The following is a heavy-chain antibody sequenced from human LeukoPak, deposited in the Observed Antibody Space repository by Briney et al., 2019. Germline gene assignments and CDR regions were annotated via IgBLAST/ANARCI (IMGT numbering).Heavy chain of an antibody. Sequence: GASVTVSFTGSGHTFTIYGINWVREAPGQGLEWMGWISVYNGKTKHAHKLQCRLTMTTNTSTSTAYMDLRSLRSDDTAVYYCARAGITSGWVQNMDYWGQGTLVTVSS. V-gene: IGHV1-18*01. CDR1: GHTFTIYG. D-gene: IGHD6-19*01. J-gene: IGHJ4*02. CDR3: ARAGITSGWVQNMDY. CDR2: ISVYNGKT.